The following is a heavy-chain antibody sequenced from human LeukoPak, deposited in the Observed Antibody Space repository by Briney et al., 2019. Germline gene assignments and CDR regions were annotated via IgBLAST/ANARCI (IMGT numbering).Heavy chain of an antibody. CDR2: TWYDGRNN. J-gene: IGHJ6*01. D-gene: IGHD2-21*01. Sequence: GKSPRLSCAASVLTFSSYGMHWVPEAPGKGLEWVAVTWYDGRNNYYAASVTGRFTISRDDSKTTVYLLMNSLRAEDTAVYYCAREVAPLYFHYGMDVWGEGTTVTVSS. CDR1: VLTFSSYG. V-gene: IGHV3-33*01. CDR3: AREVAPLYFHYGMDV.